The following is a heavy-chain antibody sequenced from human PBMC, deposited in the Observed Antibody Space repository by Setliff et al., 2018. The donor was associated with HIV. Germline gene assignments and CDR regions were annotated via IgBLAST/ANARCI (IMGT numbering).Heavy chain of an antibody. J-gene: IGHJ6*02. CDR1: GYTFSSYW. Sequence: GGSLRLSCAASGYTFSSYWMAWVRQCPGEGLLWVARLNPEANYIHYADSVKGRFTISRDNAKNTLYLQMNSLRTEDTAVYYCVRDTFDGRSYYGWDVWGQGTTVTVSS. D-gene: IGHD3-9*01. CDR2: LNPEANYI. V-gene: IGHV3-74*01. CDR3: VRDTFDGRSYYGWDV.